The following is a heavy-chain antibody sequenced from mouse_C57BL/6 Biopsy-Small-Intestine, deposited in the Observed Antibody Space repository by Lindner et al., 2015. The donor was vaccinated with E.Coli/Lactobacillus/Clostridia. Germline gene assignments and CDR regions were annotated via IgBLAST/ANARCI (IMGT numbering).Heavy chain of an antibody. CDR1: GFTFSSYA. V-gene: IGHV5-4*01. CDR3: ARAGFYYYGSSYGYFDV. D-gene: IGHD1-1*01. J-gene: IGHJ1*03. Sequence: VQLQESGGGLVEPGGSLKLSCAASGFTFSSYAMSWVRQTPEKRLEWVATISDGGSYTYYPDNVKGRFTISRDNAKNNLYLQMSHLKSEDTAMYYCARAGFYYYGSSYGYFDVWGTGTTVTVSS. CDR2: ISDGGSYT.